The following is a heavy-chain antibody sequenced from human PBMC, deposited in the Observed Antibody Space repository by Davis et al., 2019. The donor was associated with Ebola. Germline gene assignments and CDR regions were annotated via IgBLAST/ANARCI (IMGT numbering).Heavy chain of an antibody. CDR1: GGTFSSYA. V-gene: IGHV1-69*13. J-gene: IGHJ3*02. CDR3: ARNIVGYCSGGSCYVGAFDI. CDR2: IIPIFGTA. Sequence: SVKVSCKASGGTFSSYAISWVRQAPGQGLEWMGGIIPIFGTANYAQKFQGRVTITADESTSTAYMELRSLRSDDTAVYYCARNIVGYCSGGSCYVGAFDIWGQGTMVTVSS. D-gene: IGHD2-15*01.